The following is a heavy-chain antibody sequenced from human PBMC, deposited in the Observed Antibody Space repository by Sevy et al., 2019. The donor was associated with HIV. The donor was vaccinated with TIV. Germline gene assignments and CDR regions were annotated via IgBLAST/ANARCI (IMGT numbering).Heavy chain of an antibody. CDR2: INHSGST. D-gene: IGHD6-13*01. J-gene: IGHJ6*02. CDR3: ARSSFHYYYYGMDV. Sequence: SESLSLTCAVYGGSFSGYYWSWIRQPPGKGLEWIGEINHSGSTNYNPSLKSRVTISVDTSKNQFSLKLSSVTAADTAPSYCARSSFHYYYYGMDVWGQGTTVTVSS. V-gene: IGHV4-34*01. CDR1: GGSFSGYY.